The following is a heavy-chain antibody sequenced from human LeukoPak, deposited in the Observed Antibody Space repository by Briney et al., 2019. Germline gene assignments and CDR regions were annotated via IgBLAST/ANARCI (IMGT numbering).Heavy chain of an antibody. J-gene: IGHJ4*02. CDR3: ARGAVVGNWYYFDY. Sequence: PGGSLRLSCAASGFTFSIYSMNWVRQAPGKGLEWVSSISSSTSYIYYADSVKGRFTISRDNAKNSLYLQMNSLRAEDTAVYYCARGAVVGNWYYFDYWGQGTLVTVSS. V-gene: IGHV3-21*01. D-gene: IGHD2-2*01. CDR1: GFTFSIYS. CDR2: ISSSTSYI.